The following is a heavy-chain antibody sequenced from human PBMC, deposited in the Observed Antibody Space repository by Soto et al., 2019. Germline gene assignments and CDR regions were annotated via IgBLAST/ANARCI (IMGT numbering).Heavy chain of an antibody. CDR2: VKQDGSEK. CDR1: GFTFSSYW. V-gene: IGHV3-7*01. D-gene: IGHD6-6*01. CDR3: ARDETSIAAYYYYYYMDV. J-gene: IGHJ6*03. Sequence: EVQLVESGGGLVQPGGSLRLSCAASGFTFSSYWMSWVRQAPGKGLEWVANVKQDGSEKYYVDSVKGRFTISRDNAKNSLSLQINSLRAEDTAVYYCARDETSIAAYYYYYYMDVWGKGTTVTVSS.